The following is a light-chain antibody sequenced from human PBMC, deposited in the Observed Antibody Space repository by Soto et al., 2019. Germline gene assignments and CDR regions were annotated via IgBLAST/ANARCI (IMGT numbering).Light chain of an antibody. V-gene: IGKV3-20*01. CDR1: QSLNTNY. CDR2: GAS. J-gene: IGKJ1*01. CDR3: HQYDDYPRT. Sequence: EIVLTQSPGTLSLSPGERATLSCRASQSLNTNYLAWYQQKPGQAPRLLIYGASSRATDIPDRFSGSGSGTDFSLTISRLEPEDFAVDYCHQYDDYPRTFGQGTKVDI.